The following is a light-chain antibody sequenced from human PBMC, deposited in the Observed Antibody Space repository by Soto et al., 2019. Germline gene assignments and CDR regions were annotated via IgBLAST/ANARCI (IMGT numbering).Light chain of an antibody. CDR2: DAS. J-gene: IGKJ1*01. CDR1: QSISSW. CDR3: QQYNSYSWT. V-gene: IGKV1-5*01. Sequence: DMQMTQSPSTLSASVGDRVTITCRASQSISSWLAWYQQKPGKAPKLLIYDASSLESGVPSRFSGSGSGTEFTLTISSLQPHDFATYYCQQYNSYSWTFGQGTKVDIK.